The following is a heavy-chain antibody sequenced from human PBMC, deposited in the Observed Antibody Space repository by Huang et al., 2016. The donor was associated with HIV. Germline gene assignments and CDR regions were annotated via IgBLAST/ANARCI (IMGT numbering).Heavy chain of an antibody. CDR1: GYTFDSYG. J-gene: IGHJ4*02. V-gene: IGHV1-18*04. CDR3: ARDATGYGTGWSTEFDY. D-gene: IGHD6-19*01. CDR2: IGPLSGKT. Sequence: HVQLVQSGADVKKPGASVKVSCKAYGYTFDSYGINWVRQSPGQGLEWMGWIGPLSGKTNQAQKLQGRVTMTTDTTTSTAYMELRILTSDDTAVYYCARDATGYGTGWSTEFDYWGQGTLVTVSS.